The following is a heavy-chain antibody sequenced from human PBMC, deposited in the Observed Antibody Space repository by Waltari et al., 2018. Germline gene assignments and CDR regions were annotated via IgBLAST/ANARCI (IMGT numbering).Heavy chain of an antibody. Sequence: QVQLVESGGGVVQPGRSLRLSCAASGFTFSSYAMHWVRQAPGKGLEWGAVISYDGSNKCYADSGKGRFTIARDDSKNSLYLQMISLGAEDTAVYYCARVRVRGLGYYGIDVWGQGTTVTVSS. J-gene: IGHJ6*02. V-gene: IGHV3-30-3*01. D-gene: IGHD3-10*01. CDR2: ISYDGSNK. CDR3: ARVRVRGLGYYGIDV. CDR1: GFTFSSYA.